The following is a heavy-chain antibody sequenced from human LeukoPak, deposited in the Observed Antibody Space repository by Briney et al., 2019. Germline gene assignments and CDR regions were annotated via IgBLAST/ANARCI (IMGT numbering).Heavy chain of an antibody. D-gene: IGHD1-26*01. J-gene: IGHJ4*02. CDR2: IRSKAYGGTA. Sequence: PGGSLGLSCTASGFTFGDYAMSWVRQAPGKGLEWVGFIRSKAYGGTAEYAASVKGRFTISRDGSKSIAYLQMNSLKTEDTAVYYCTKSGTAIVGTTAAYYFDYWGQGTLVTVSS. CDR3: TKSGTAIVGTTAAYYFDY. CDR1: GFTFGDYA. V-gene: IGHV3-49*04.